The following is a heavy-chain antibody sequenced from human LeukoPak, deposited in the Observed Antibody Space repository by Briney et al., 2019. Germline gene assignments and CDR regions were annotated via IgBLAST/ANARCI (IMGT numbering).Heavy chain of an antibody. CDR1: GYTFTSYA. D-gene: IGHD3-3*01. V-gene: IGHV1-69*05. Sequence: ASVKVSCKASGYTFTSYAISWVRQAPGQGLEWMGGIIPIFGTANYAQKFQGRVTITTDESTSTAYMELSSLRSEDTAVYYCARDLGPYYDFWSGYYGNAFDIWGQGTMVTVSS. CDR2: IIPIFGTA. J-gene: IGHJ3*02. CDR3: ARDLGPYYDFWSGYYGNAFDI.